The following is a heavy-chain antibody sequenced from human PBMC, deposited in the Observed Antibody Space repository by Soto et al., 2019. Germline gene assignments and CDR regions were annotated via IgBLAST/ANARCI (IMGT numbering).Heavy chain of an antibody. CDR1: GYSISSNNW. V-gene: IGHV4-28*01. D-gene: IGHD1-26*01. CDR3: ARREIQGPIDY. Sequence: QVQLQESGPGLVKPSDTLSLTCAVSGYSISSNNWWGWIRQPPGKGLEWIGYIYYSGTTYYNPSLKSRVTMSVDTSNNQFSLKLTSVTAVDTAVYYCARREIQGPIDYWGQGTLVTVSS. J-gene: IGHJ4*02. CDR2: IYYSGTT.